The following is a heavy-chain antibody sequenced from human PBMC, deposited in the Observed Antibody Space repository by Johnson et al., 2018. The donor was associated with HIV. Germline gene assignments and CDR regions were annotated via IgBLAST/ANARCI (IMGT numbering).Heavy chain of an antibody. D-gene: IGHD5-12*01. CDR2: ISFDGSNK. Sequence: QVQLVESGGGVVRPGRSLRLSCAASGFTFSNYPMHWVRQAPGKGLEWVAVISFDGSNKYYTDSVTGRFTISRDNSKNTLFLQMNSLRAEDTAVYFCASGDDDGFLGQGTMVTVS. J-gene: IGHJ3*01. CDR1: GFTFSNYP. V-gene: IGHV3-30*14. CDR3: ASGDDDGF.